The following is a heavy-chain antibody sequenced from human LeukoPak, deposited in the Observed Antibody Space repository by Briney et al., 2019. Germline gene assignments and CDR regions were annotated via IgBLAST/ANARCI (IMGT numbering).Heavy chain of an antibody. J-gene: IGHJ4*02. CDR3: MSSAGRSDDY. D-gene: IGHD2-15*01. CDR2: ISSSSSYR. V-gene: IGHV3-21*01. Sequence: GGSLRLSCAASGFTFSRYSMNWVRQAPGKGLEWVSSISSSSSYRYYADSVKGRFTISRDNAKNSLHLQMNSLRAEDTAVYYCMSSAGRSDDYWGQGTLVTVSS. CDR1: GFTFSRYS.